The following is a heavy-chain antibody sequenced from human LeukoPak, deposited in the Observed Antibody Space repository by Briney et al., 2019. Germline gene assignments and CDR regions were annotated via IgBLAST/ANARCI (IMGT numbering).Heavy chain of an antibody. V-gene: IGHV3-64*01. Sequence: GSLRLSCAASGFTFSSYAMHWVRQAPGKGLEYVSAISSNGGSTYYANSVKGRFTISRDNAKNSLYLQMNSLRAEDTAVYYCAELGITMIGGVWGKGTTVTISS. J-gene: IGHJ6*04. D-gene: IGHD3-10*02. CDR2: ISSNGGST. CDR1: GFTFSSYA. CDR3: AELGITMIGGV.